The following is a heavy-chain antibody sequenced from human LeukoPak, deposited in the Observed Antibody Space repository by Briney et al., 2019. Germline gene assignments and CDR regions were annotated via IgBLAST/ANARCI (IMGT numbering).Heavy chain of an antibody. CDR3: ARDRIVGAIPIDY. V-gene: IGHV3-21*01. J-gene: IGHJ4*02. Sequence: GGSLRLSCAASGFTFSSYSMKWVRQAPGKGLEWVSSISSSSSYIYYADSVKGRFTISRDNAKNSLYLQMNSLRAEDTAVYYCARDRIVGAIPIDYWGQGTLVTVSS. D-gene: IGHD1-26*01. CDR1: GFTFSSYS. CDR2: ISSSSSYI.